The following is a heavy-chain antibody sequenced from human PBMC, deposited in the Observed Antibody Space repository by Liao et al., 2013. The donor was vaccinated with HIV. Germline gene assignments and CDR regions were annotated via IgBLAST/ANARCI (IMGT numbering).Heavy chain of an antibody. J-gene: IGHJ4*02. CDR1: GGSITSSNYY. CDR3: ARDHITLFGR. Sequence: QLQLQESGPGLVKPSETLSLTCTVSGGSITSSNYYWGWIRQPPGKGLEWIGSIYYSGNTYYNPSLKSRVTISVDTSKNQFSLRLNSVTAADTALYYCARDHITLFGRWGQGILVTVSS. D-gene: IGHD3/OR15-3a*01. V-gene: IGHV4-39*07. CDR2: IYYSGNT.